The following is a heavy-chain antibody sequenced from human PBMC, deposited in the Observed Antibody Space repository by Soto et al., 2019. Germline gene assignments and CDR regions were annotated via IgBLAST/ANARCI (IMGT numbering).Heavy chain of an antibody. J-gene: IGHJ4*02. CDR3: ARAFGSTMTSLF. CDR1: GGPISSYY. D-gene: IGHD3-16*02. CDR2: IYYTGST. Sequence: SETLSLTCTVSGGPISSYYWNWIRQPPGKGLEWIGYIYYTGSTNYNPSLKSRVTISVDTSKNQFSLKLSSVTAADTAVYYCARAFGSTMTSLFWGQGTPVPVSS. V-gene: IGHV4-59*01.